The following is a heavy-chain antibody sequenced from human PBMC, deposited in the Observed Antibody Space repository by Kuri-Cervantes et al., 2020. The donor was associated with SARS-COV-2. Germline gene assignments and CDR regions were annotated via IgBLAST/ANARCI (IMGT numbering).Heavy chain of an antibody. J-gene: IGHJ4*02. D-gene: IGHD4-17*01. CDR2: ISSSSSYI. Sequence: GGSLRLSCAASGFTFSSYSMNWVRQAPGKGLEWVSSISSSSSYIYYADSVKGRFTISRDNAKNSLYLQMNSQRAEDTAVYYYARDHGDYYFDYWGQGTLVTVSS. CDR1: GFTFSSYS. V-gene: IGHV3-21*01. CDR3: ARDHGDYYFDY.